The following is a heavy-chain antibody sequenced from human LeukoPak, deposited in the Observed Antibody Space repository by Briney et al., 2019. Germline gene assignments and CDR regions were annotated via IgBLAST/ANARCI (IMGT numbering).Heavy chain of an antibody. Sequence: SETLSLTCTVSGGSISSYYWSWIRQPPGKGLEWIGYIYYSGSTNYNPSLKSRVTISVDTSKNQFSLKLSSVTAADTAVYYCAREERYCTNGVCYTATEYYGDYYAFDIWGQGTMVTVSS. V-gene: IGHV4-59*01. CDR1: GGSISSYY. D-gene: IGHD2-8*01. CDR2: IYYSGST. J-gene: IGHJ3*02. CDR3: AREERYCTNGVCYTATEYYGDYYAFDI.